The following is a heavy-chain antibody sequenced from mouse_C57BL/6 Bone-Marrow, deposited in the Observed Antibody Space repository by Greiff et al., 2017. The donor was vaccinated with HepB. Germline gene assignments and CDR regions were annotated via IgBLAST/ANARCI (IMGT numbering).Heavy chain of an antibody. D-gene: IGHD1-1*01. Sequence: EVQGVESGGGLVKPGGSLKLSCAASGFTFSSYAMSWVRQTPEKRLEWVATISDGGSYTYYPDNVKGRFTISRDNAKNNLYLQMSHLKSEDTAMYYCARVDYYGSSHWYFDVWGTGTTVTVSS. J-gene: IGHJ1*03. CDR1: GFTFSSYA. CDR2: ISDGGSYT. CDR3: ARVDYYGSSHWYFDV. V-gene: IGHV5-4*01.